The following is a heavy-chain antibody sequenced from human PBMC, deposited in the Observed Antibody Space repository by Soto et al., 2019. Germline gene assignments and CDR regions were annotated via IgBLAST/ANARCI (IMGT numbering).Heavy chain of an antibody. V-gene: IGHV3-23*01. Sequence: PGGSLRLSCAASGFTFSSYAMSWVRQAPGKGLEWVSAISGSGGSTYYADSVKGRFTISRDNSKNTLYLQMNSLRAEDTAVYYCAKDYYDSRGYYYVGNWFDPWGQGTLVTVSS. CDR1: GFTFSSYA. CDR2: ISGSGGST. D-gene: IGHD3-22*01. CDR3: AKDYYDSRGYYYVGNWFDP. J-gene: IGHJ5*02.